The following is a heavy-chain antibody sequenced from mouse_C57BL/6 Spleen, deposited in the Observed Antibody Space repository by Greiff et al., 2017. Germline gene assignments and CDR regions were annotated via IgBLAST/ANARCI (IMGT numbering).Heavy chain of an antibody. CDR1: GFTFSSYG. Sequence: EVKLVESGGDLVKPGGSLKLSCAASGFTFSSYGMSWVRQTPDKRLEWVATISSGGSYTYYPDSVKGRFTISRDNAKNTLYLQMSSLKSEDTAMYYCARQGYYAMDYWGQGTSGTVSS. CDR2: ISSGGSYT. CDR3: ARQGYYAMDY. V-gene: IGHV5-6*02. J-gene: IGHJ4*01.